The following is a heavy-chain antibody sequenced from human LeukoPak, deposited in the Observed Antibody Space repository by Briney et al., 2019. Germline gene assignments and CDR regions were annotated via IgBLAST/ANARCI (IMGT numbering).Heavy chain of an antibody. J-gene: IGHJ6*02. D-gene: IGHD2-15*01. V-gene: IGHV1-69*06. Sequence: ASVKVSCKASGGTFSSYAFSWVRQAPGQGLEWMGGIIPIFGTANYAQKFQGRVTITADKSTSTAYMELSSLRSEDTAVYYCARNPRGYCSGGSCYSKALTSQYYYYGMDVWGQGTTVTVSS. CDR3: ARNPRGYCSGGSCYSKALTSQYYYYGMDV. CDR1: GGTFSSYA. CDR2: IIPIFGTA.